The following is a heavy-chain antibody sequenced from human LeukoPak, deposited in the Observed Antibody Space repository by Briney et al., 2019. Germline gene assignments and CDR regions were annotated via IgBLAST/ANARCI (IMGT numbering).Heavy chain of an antibody. V-gene: IGHV3-74*01. J-gene: IGHJ4*02. Sequence: GGSLRLSCAASGLTFTSSWMHWVRQAPGKGLVWVSYISPDGSSPTYADSVEGRFTVSRDNAKNTLYLQMNSLRAEDTAVYYCARGRPGKFDYWGQGTLVTVPS. CDR3: ARGRPGKFDY. CDR1: GLTFTSSW. D-gene: IGHD4-23*01. CDR2: ISPDGSSP.